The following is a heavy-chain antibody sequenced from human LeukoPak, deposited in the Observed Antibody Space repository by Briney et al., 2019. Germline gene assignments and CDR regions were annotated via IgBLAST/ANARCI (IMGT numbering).Heavy chain of an antibody. CDR2: IYWDDDK. CDR1: GFSLTTSGVG. Sequence: ESGPTLVKPTQTLTLTCTFSGFSLTTSGVGVGWIRQPPGKALEWLALIYWDDDKRYSPSLKIRLTITKDTSKNQVVLTMTNMHPVDTATYYCARTLLTGGAFDVWGQGTMVTVSS. CDR3: ARTLLTGGAFDV. D-gene: IGHD7-27*01. V-gene: IGHV2-5*02. J-gene: IGHJ3*01.